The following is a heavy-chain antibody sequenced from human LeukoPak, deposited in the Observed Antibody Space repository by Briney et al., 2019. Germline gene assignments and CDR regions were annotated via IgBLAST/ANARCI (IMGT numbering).Heavy chain of an antibody. CDR2: ISSSANTI. J-gene: IGHJ6*03. CDR3: ARGGKRITIFELLRDYYRDV. D-gene: IGHD3-3*01. CDR1: GFTFSDYY. V-gene: IGHV3-11*01. Sequence: GGSLTLSCAASGFTFSDYYMSWIRKAPGKGLEWVSYISSSANTIYYADSVKGRFTISRDNVKNSLYLQMHRLRAEDTAVYYCARGGKRITIFELLRDYYRDVWGKGTTVSV.